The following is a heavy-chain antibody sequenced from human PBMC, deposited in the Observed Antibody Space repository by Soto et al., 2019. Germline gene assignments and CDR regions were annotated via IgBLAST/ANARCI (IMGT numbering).Heavy chain of an antibody. CDR3: ARVSCSSASCYNMRDY. D-gene: IGHD2-2*02. V-gene: IGHV4-34*01. J-gene: IGHJ4*02. CDR1: GGSLSGYY. CDR2: INHSGRA. Sequence: QVQLQQWGAGLLKPSETLSLTCAVYGGSLSGYYWTWIRQPPGKGLEWIGEINHSGRANYNPSLKGRVTMSVDTSKNQFSLKVTSVTAADTAVYYCARVSCSSASCYNMRDYWGQGTLVTVSS.